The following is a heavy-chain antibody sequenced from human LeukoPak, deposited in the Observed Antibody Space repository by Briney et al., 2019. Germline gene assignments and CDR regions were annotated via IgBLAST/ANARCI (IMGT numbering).Heavy chain of an antibody. CDR1: GFTFSSYT. J-gene: IGHJ5*02. CDR3: AKEGGA. V-gene: IGHV3-23*01. CDR2: IGGRGGST. D-gene: IGHD3-16*01. Sequence: GGSLRLSCVGSGFTFSSYTMTWVRQAPGKGLEWVSAIGGRGGSTYYADSVKGRFTVSRDNSKNTVYLQMNSLRADDTAVYYCAKEGGAWGQGTLVSVSS.